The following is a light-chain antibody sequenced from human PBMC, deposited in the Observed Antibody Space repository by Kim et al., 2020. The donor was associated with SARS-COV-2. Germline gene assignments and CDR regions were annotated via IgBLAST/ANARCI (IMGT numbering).Light chain of an antibody. CDR3: QQLNSYPPGT. Sequence: AVGDRVTITCRASQGISSYLAWYQQKPGKAPKLLIYAASTLQSGVPSRFSGSGSGTEFTLTISSLQPEDFATYYCQQLNSYPPGTFGQGTKVEIK. J-gene: IGKJ1*01. CDR2: AAS. V-gene: IGKV1-9*01. CDR1: QGISSY.